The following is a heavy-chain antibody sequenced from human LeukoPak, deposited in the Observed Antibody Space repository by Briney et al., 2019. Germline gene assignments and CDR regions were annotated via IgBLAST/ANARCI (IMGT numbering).Heavy chain of an antibody. J-gene: IGHJ4*02. D-gene: IGHD3-22*01. Sequence: GGSLRLSCTVSEVTFTSQAMSWVRQAPGKGLEWVSAITGSGDTTYYADSVKGRFTISRDNSKNTLYLQMNSLRAEDTAVYYCAKDHDSSGSLFDSWGQGTLVTVSS. CDR2: ITGSGDTT. V-gene: IGHV3-23*01. CDR1: EVTFTSQA. CDR3: AKDHDSSGSLFDS.